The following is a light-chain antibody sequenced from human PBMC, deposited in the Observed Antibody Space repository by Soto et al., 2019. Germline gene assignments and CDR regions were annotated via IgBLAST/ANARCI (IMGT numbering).Light chain of an antibody. CDR1: QSVSST. CDR3: QHYSTWLWT. CDR2: DAS. V-gene: IGKV3-15*01. J-gene: IGKJ1*01. Sequence: EIVMTQAPATLSVSPGERATLSCRASQSVSSTLAWYQQKPGQGPRLLIYDASSRATGIPPRFSSSGSGTEFTLTISSLQSEDFAFYYCQHYSTWLWTFGQGTKVEIK.